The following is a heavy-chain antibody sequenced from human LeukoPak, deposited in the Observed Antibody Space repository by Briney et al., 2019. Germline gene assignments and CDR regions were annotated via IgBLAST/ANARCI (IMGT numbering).Heavy chain of an antibody. CDR2: IRGDGGET. V-gene: IGHV3-7*01. J-gene: IGHJ3*01. CDR3: ARYNDIVVGDSFDV. Sequence: GGSLRLSCAASGFTFSTFSRSWMSWVRQAPGKGLEWKGLEWVGSIRGDGGETLYLDSVRGRFTISRDNAKSSLYLQMNRLRVEDTGIYYCARYNDIVVGDSFDVWGQGTRVTVSS. D-gene: IGHD2-15*01. CDR1: GFTFSTFSRSW.